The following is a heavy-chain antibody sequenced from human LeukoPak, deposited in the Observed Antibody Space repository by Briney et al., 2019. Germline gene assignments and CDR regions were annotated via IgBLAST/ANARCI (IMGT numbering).Heavy chain of an antibody. D-gene: IGHD3-9*01. V-gene: IGHV4-59*01. CDR2: TYYNRNT. J-gene: IGHJ6*02. Sequence: SETLSLTCTVSGGSISSYYRSWIRQPPGKGLEWVGYTYYNRNTNYNPSLKSRVTISVDTSKDQFSLKLSSVTAADTAVYYCARGLLRYFDWSHYYYHAMDVWGQGTTVTVSS. CDR3: ARGLLRYFDWSHYYYHAMDV. CDR1: GGSISSYY.